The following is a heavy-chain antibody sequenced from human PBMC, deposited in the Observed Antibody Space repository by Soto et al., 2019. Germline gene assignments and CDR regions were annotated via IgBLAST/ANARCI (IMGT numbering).Heavy chain of an antibody. Sequence: SVKVSCKASGGTFSSYAISWVRQAPGQGLEWMGGIIPIFGTANYAQKFQGRVTITADESTSTAYMELSSLRSEDTAVYYCARENRIADYYYGMDVWGQGTTVTVSS. J-gene: IGHJ6*02. D-gene: IGHD6-13*01. CDR2: IIPIFGTA. CDR3: ARENRIADYYYGMDV. V-gene: IGHV1-69*13. CDR1: GGTFSSYA.